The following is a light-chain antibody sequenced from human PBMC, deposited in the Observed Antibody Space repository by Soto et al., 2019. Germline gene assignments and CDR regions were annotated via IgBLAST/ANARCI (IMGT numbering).Light chain of an antibody. CDR2: DAS. CDR1: QSVSSY. V-gene: IGKV3-11*01. J-gene: IGKJ4*01. CDR3: QQYNNWPRAT. Sequence: EIVLTQSPSTLSFSPWERATLSFMASQSVSSYLAWYQQKPGQAPRLLIYDASNRATGIPARFSGSGSGTEFNLTISSLQSEDFGVYYCQQYNNWPRATFGGGTKVDIK.